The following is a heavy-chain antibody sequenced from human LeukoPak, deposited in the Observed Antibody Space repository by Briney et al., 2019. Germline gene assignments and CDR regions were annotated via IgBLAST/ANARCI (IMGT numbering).Heavy chain of an antibody. V-gene: IGHV4-34*01. D-gene: IGHD3-3*01. CDR2: INHSGST. Sequence: SETLSLTCAVYGGSFSGYYWSWIRQPPGKGLEWIGEINHSGSTNYNPSLKSRVTISVDTSKNQFSLKLSSVTAADTAVYYCARTRFLEWLLFPDHFDYWGQGTLVTVSS. J-gene: IGHJ4*02. CDR3: ARTRFLEWLLFPDHFDY. CDR1: GGSFSGYY.